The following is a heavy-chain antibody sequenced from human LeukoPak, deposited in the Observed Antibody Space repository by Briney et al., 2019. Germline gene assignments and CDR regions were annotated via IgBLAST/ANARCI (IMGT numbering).Heavy chain of an antibody. CDR2: IYENGGTT. D-gene: IGHD2-21*01. CDR1: GFTFRSDA. V-gene: IGHV3-23*01. J-gene: IGHJ4*02. Sequence: GGSLRLSCVGSGFTFRSDAMSWVRQAPGKGLEFVSGIYENGGTTYYADSVKGRFSISRDNSKNTLYLQMDSLRGEDTAVYYCAKDFRIGYSAHFDYWGQGALVTVSS. CDR3: AKDFRIGYSAHFDY.